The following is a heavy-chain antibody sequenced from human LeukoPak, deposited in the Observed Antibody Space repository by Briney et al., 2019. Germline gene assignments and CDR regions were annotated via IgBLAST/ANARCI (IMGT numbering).Heavy chain of an antibody. V-gene: IGHV4-30-2*01. J-gene: IGHJ4*02. CDR1: GGSISSGGYS. CDR3: ARENGYSYGDSTFDY. Sequence: SQTLSLTCAVSGGSISSGGYSWSWIRQPPGKGLEWIGYIYHSGSTYYNPSLKSRVTISVDRSKNQFSLELSSVTAADTAVYYCARENGYSYGDSTFDYWGQGTLVTVSS. D-gene: IGHD5-18*01. CDR2: IYHSGST.